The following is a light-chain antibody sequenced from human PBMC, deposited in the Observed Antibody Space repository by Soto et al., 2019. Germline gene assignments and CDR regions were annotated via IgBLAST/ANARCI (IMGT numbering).Light chain of an antibody. V-gene: IGLV2-11*01. J-gene: IGLJ3*02. Sequence: QSALTQPRSVSASPGQSVTISCTGTTSDVGAYDFVSWYQQHPGKAPKLMTFDVNNRPSGVPDRFSGSKSGNTASLTISGLRTEDEADYYCCAYAGSSWVFGGGTKLTVL. CDR2: DVN. CDR1: TSDVGAYDF. CDR3: CAYAGSSWV.